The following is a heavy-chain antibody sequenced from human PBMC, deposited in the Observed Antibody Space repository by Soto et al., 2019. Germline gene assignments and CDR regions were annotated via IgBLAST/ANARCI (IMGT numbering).Heavy chain of an antibody. CDR1: GFTFTSSS. V-gene: IGHV1-58*01. Sequence: GASVKVSCKASGFTFTSSSVQWVRQARGQRLEWIGWIVVGSGNTNYAQKFQERVTITRDMSTSTAYMELSSLRSEDTAVYYCAADPYCISTSCYGFDPWGQGTLVTVSS. CDR3: AADPYCISTSCYGFDP. D-gene: IGHD2-2*01. J-gene: IGHJ5*02. CDR2: IVVGSGNT.